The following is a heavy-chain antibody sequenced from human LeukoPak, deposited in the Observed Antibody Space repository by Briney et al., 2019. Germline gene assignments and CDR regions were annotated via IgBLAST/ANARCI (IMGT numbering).Heavy chain of an antibody. CDR2: IKEDGSEQ. CDR3: ARGGYYWGA. V-gene: IGHV3-7*01. D-gene: IGHD1-1*01. Sequence: PGGSLRLSCAASAFTFSSYWVSWVRQAPGKGLEWVASIKEDGSEQYYVDSVKGRFTISRDNAKNSLYLQMNSLRAEDMAVYYCARGGYYWGAWGQGTLVTASS. J-gene: IGHJ5*02. CDR1: AFTFSSYW.